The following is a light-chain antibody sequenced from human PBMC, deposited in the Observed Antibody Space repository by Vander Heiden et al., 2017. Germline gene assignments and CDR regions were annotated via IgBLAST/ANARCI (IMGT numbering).Light chain of an antibody. CDR3: QQYCGSPWT. J-gene: IGKJ1*01. V-gene: IGKV3-20*01. CDR1: ESVSSGY. Sequence: TVLTQSPGTLSLSSGERATLSCRANESVSSGYLAWYQQKPGQPPRLLIYGASSRATGIPDRFSGGGSGTDFTLTISRLEPEDFAVYYCQQYCGSPWTFGQGTKVEIK. CDR2: GAS.